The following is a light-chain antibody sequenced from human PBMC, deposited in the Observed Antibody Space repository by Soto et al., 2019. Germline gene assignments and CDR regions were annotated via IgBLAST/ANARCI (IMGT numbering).Light chain of an antibody. CDR1: TSNIESNT. Sequence: QSVLTQPPSASGTPGQRVTISCSGSTSNIESNTVNWYQQLPRTAPKLLIYSNDQRPSGVPDRFSGSKSGTSASLAISGLQSEEEADYYCAAWDDNLNGPVFGGGTKVTVL. CDR3: AAWDDNLNGPV. V-gene: IGLV1-44*01. J-gene: IGLJ2*01. CDR2: SND.